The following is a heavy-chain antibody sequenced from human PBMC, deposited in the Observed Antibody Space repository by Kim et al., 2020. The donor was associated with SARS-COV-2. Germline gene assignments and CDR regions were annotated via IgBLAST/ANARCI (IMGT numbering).Heavy chain of an antibody. Sequence: SETLSLTCTVTGGSISSSSYYWGWIRQPPGKGLEWIGSIYYSGSTYYNPSLKSGVTISVDTSKNQFSLKLSSVTAADTAEYYCARLLRFVVVPAAIDYWGQGTRVTVSS. D-gene: IGHD2-2*01. J-gene: IGHJ4*02. CDR2: IYYSGST. V-gene: IGHV4-39*01. CDR1: GGSISSSSYY. CDR3: ARLLRFVVVPAAIDY.